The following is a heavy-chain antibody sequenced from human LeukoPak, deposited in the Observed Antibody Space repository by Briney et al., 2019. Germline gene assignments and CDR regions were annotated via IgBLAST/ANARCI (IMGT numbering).Heavy chain of an antibody. J-gene: IGHJ6*04. V-gene: IGHV3-23*01. CDR3: AELGITMIGGV. D-gene: IGHD3-10*02. Sequence: PGGSLRLSCAASGFTFSNFGMSWVRQAPGKGLEWVSGLSGSGDNTYYADSVKGRFTISRDNSKNTLYLQMNSLRAEDTAVYYCAELGITMIGGVWGKGTTVTISS. CDR2: LSGSGDNT. CDR1: GFTFSNFG.